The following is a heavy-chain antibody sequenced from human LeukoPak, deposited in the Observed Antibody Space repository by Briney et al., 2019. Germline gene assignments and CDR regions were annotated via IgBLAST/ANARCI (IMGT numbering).Heavy chain of an antibody. J-gene: IGHJ4*02. Sequence: GGSLRLSCAASGFTFSSYAMSWVRQAPGKGLEWVSAISGSGGSTYYADSVKGRFTISRDNAKNSLYLQMNSLRAEDTAVYYCAKSSTGWIFDYWGQGTLVTVSS. CDR2: ISGSGGST. V-gene: IGHV3-23*01. CDR3: AKSSTGWIFDY. CDR1: GFTFSSYA. D-gene: IGHD2-2*01.